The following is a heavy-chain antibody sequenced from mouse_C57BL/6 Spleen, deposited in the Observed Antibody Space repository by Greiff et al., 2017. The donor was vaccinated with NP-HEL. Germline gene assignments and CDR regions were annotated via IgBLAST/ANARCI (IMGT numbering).Heavy chain of an antibody. CDR1: GFSFTSYA. Sequence: VHLVESGPGLVAPSQSLSITCTVSGFSFTSYAISWVRQPPGKGLEWLGVIWTGGGTNYNSALKSRLSISKDNSKSQVFLKMNSLQTDDTAMYYCARNWGYDDDGFAYWGQGTLVTVSA. D-gene: IGHD2-4*01. J-gene: IGHJ3*01. CDR3: ARNWGYDDDGFAY. CDR2: IWTGGGT. V-gene: IGHV2-9-1*01.